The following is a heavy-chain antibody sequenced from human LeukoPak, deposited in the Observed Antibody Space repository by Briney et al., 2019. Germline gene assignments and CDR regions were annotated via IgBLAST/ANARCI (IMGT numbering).Heavy chain of an antibody. CDR3: ARVRRAGYNYVGYYYYYMDV. V-gene: IGHV3-74*01. D-gene: IGHD5-24*01. Sequence: GGSLRLSCAASGFTFSSYWMHWVRQAPGKGLVWVSRINSDGSSTSYADSVKGRFTISRDNAKNTLYLQMNRLRAGDTAVYYCARVRRAGYNYVGYYYYYMDVWGKGTTVTVSS. CDR2: INSDGSST. CDR1: GFTFSSYW. J-gene: IGHJ6*03.